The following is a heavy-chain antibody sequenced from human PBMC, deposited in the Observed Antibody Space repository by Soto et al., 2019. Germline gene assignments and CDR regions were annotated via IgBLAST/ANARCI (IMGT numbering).Heavy chain of an antibody. CDR3: AHRRRGSYFDY. V-gene: IGHV2-5*02. Sequence: QITLKESGPTLVKPTQTLTLTCTFSGFSLSTSGVGVGWIRQPPGKALEWLALIYLDDDKRYSPSLKNRLTTIXSTSKNQVLITMTNMDPVDTATYYCAHRRRGSYFDYWGQGTLVTVSS. CDR2: IYLDDDK. J-gene: IGHJ4*02. CDR1: GFSLSTSGVG. D-gene: IGHD3-16*01.